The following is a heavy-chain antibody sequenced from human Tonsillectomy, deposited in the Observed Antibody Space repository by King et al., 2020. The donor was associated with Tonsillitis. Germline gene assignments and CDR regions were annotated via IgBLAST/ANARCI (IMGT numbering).Heavy chain of an antibody. CDR2: ISSRDSSFT. Sequence: VQLVESGGGLVKPGGSLRLSCAASGFTFSDYYMTWIRQAPGGGLEWGSYISSRDSSFTTYADSVKGRFSVSRDNAKNSLYLQMNSLRAEDTAVYYCARVATIAAAGTVDYWGQGTLVTVSS. CDR3: ARVATIAAAGTVDY. D-gene: IGHD6-13*01. CDR1: GFTFSDYY. J-gene: IGHJ4*02. V-gene: IGHV3-11*05.